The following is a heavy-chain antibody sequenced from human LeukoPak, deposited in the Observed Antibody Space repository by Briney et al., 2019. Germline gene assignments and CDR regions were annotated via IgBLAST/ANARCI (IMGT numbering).Heavy chain of an antibody. V-gene: IGHV3-74*01. CDR2: INIDESTA. CDR1: GFMFSNYW. J-gene: IGHJ6*02. D-gene: IGHD5-18*01. CDR3: ARNEYSSSGSGQVDV. Sequence: PGGSLRLSCVASGFMFSNYWLHWVRQAPGKGLVWVSRINIDESTANYADSVKGRFTISRDNAKNTLYLQMNSLRAEDTAVYYCARNEYSSSGSGQVDVWGQGTTVTVSS.